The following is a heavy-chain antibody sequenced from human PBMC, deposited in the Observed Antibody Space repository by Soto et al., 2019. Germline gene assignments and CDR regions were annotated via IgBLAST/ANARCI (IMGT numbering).Heavy chain of an antibody. J-gene: IGHJ5*02. D-gene: IGHD6-13*01. Sequence: GGSLRLSCAASGFTFSDYWMHWVRQAPGKGLDWVSRIKNDGSNKYYADSVKGRFTISRDNAKNSLYLQMNSLRAEDTAVYYCARHPERIAEIGWFDPWGQGTLVTVSS. CDR3: ARHPERIAEIGWFDP. CDR1: GFTFSDYW. CDR2: IKNDGSNK. V-gene: IGHV3-74*01.